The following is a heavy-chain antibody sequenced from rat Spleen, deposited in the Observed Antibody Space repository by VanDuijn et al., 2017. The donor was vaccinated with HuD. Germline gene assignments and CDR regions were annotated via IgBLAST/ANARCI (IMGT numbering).Heavy chain of an antibody. D-gene: IGHD1-4*01. J-gene: IGHJ1*01. V-gene: IGHV3-3*01. CDR2: INSAGST. Sequence: EVQLQESGPGLVKPSQSLSLTCSVTSYSITSSYRWNWIRKFPGNKLEWMGYINSAGSTNYNPSLKSRISITRDTSKNQFFLQVNSVTTEDTATYYCARSPGYFDFWGPGTMVTVSS. CDR1: SYSITSSYR. CDR3: ARSPGYFDF.